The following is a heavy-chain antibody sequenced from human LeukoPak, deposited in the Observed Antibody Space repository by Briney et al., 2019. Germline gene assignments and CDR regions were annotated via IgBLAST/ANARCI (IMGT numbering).Heavy chain of an antibody. CDR2: IYYSGST. V-gene: IGHV4-39*01. Sequence: PSETLSLTCTVSGGSISSSSDDWGWIRHPPGKGREWIGSIYYSGSTYYNPSRKSRVTISVDTSKNQFSLNLSSVTAADTAVYYCASQEYSSGWYDDYWGQGTLVTVSS. CDR1: GGSISSSSDD. CDR3: ASQEYSSGWYDDY. D-gene: IGHD6-19*01. J-gene: IGHJ4*02.